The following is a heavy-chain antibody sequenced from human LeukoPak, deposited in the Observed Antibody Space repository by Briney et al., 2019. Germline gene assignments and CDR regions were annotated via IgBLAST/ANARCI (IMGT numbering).Heavy chain of an antibody. CDR3: ARVLFNSGYDS. CDR2: INPNSGET. Sequence: GASVKVSCKASGYTFTGAYMHWVRQAPGQGLERVGWINPNSGETKFAPKFQGRVTMTRDTSLSTAFMDLGGLRSDDTAVYYCARVLFNSGYDSWGQGSLVTVSS. J-gene: IGHJ5*01. CDR1: GYTFTGAY. D-gene: IGHD4-23*01. V-gene: IGHV1-2*02.